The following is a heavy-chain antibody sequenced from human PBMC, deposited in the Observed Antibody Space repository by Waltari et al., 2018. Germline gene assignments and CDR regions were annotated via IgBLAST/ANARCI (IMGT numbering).Heavy chain of an antibody. J-gene: IGHJ4*02. CDR2: IIPIFGTA. CDR1: GFTFSSYA. D-gene: IGHD3-10*01. CDR3: ARGNTMVRGVIPAPEFDY. V-gene: IGHV1-69*01. Sequence: VQLLESGGGLVQPGGSLRLSCAASGFTFSSYAISWVRQAPGQGLEWMGGIIPIFGTANYAQKFQGRVTITADESTSTAYMELSSLRSEDTAVYYCARGNTMVRGVIPAPEFDYWGQGTLVTVSS.